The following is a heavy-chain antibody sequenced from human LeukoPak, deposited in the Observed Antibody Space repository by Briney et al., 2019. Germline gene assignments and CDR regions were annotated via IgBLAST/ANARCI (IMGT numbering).Heavy chain of an antibody. CDR3: TATTDINDYGDHSPFDY. D-gene: IGHD4-17*01. CDR1: GFTFSNAW. Sequence: PGGSLRLSCAASGFTFSNAWMSWVRQAPGKGLEWVGRIKSKTDGGTTDYAAPVKGRFTISRDDSKNTLYLQMNSLKTEDTAVYYCTATTDINDYGDHSPFDYWGQGTLVTVSS. V-gene: IGHV3-15*01. J-gene: IGHJ4*02. CDR2: IKSKTDGGTT.